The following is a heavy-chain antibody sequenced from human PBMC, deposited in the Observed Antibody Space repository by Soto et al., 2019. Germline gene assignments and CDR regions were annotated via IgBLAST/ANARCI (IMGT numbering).Heavy chain of an antibody. CDR1: GYTFTSYA. Sequence: ASVKVSCKASGYTFTSYAMHWVRQAPGQRLEWMGWINAGNGNTKYSQKFQGRVTITRDTSASTAYMELSSLRSEDTAVYYCARDIEDYYGSAGAVWFDPWGQGTLVTVSS. V-gene: IGHV1-3*01. CDR3: ARDIEDYYGSAGAVWFDP. CDR2: INAGNGNT. D-gene: IGHD3-10*01. J-gene: IGHJ5*02.